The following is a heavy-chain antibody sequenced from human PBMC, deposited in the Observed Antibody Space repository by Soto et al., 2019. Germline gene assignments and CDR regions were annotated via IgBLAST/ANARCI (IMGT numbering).Heavy chain of an antibody. CDR3: SRSEPAAYSSGSLDN. CDR1: GGTFSSYA. D-gene: IGHD6-19*01. V-gene: IGHV1-69*06. CDR2: ITPIFGTA. Sequence: SVKVSCKASGGTFSSYAISWVRQAPGQGLEWMGGITPIFGTAKYAQKFQGRVTIHADKSTSTAYMALSRLRSEDTAVYYWSRSEPAAYSSGSLDNWGQGTLVTVSS. J-gene: IGHJ4*02.